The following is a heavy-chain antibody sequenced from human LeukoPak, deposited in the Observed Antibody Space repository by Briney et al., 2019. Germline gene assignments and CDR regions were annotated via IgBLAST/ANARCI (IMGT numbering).Heavy chain of an antibody. V-gene: IGHV3-23*01. CDR2: ISGSGGTA. J-gene: IGHJ5*01. CDR1: GFTFSSYS. CDR3: AKSSGYSDYAWFDS. D-gene: IGHD4-11*01. Sequence: GGSLRLSCAASGFTFSSYSMNWVRQAPGKGLEWVSLISGSGGTAYYADSVKGRFSISRDKSKNTVFLQMNSLRDDDTALYFCAKSSGYSDYAWFDSWGQGTLVTVFS.